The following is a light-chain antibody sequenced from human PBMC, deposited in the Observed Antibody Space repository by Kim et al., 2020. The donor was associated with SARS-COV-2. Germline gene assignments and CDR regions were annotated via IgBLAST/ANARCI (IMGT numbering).Light chain of an antibody. Sequence: GPSIPLSCTGTSRDVGSYNLVAWYQQHPGKAPKLMIYEVSKRPSGVSNRFSGSKSGNTASLTISGLQAEDEADYYCCSYAGSSTLVFGGGTQLTVL. CDR2: EVS. J-gene: IGLJ3*02. V-gene: IGLV2-23*02. CDR1: SRDVGSYNL. CDR3: CSYAGSSTLV.